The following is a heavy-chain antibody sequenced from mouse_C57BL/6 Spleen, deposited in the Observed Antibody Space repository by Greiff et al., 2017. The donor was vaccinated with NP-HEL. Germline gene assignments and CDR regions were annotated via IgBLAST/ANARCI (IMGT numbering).Heavy chain of an antibody. D-gene: IGHD2-5*01. V-gene: IGHV14-3*01. CDR2: IDPANGNT. CDR1: GFNIKNTY. CDR3: ARDVYYSNYDYAMDY. J-gene: IGHJ4*01. Sequence: VQLQQSVAELVRPGASVKLSCTASGFNIKNTYMHWVKQRPEQGLEWIGRIDPANGNTKYAPKFQGKATITADTSSNTAYRQLSSLTSEDTAIYYCARDVYYSNYDYAMDYWGQGTSVTVSS.